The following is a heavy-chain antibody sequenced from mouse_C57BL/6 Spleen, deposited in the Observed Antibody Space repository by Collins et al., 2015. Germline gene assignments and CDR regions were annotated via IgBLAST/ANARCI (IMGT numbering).Heavy chain of an antibody. CDR3: ARRSYYDYFYYYAMDY. D-gene: IGHD2-4*01. CDR1: GFSLTSYG. J-gene: IGHJ4*01. CDR2: IWSGGST. Sequence: QVQLKQSGPGLVQPSQSLSIACTVSGFSLTSYGVHWVRQSPGKGLEWLGVIWSGGSTDYNAAFISRLSISKDNSKSQVFFKMNSLQADDTAIYYCARRSYYDYFYYYAMDYWGQGTSVTVSS. V-gene: IGHV2-4*02.